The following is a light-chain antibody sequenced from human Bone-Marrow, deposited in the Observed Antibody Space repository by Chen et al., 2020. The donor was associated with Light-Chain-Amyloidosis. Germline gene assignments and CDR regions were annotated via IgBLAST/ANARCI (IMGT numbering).Light chain of an antibody. Sequence: SYALTQPSSVSVSPGQTARITCSGDVLAKKYARWFQQKPGQAPVVVIYKDTERPSGIPERFSGSSSGTTVTLTISGAQVEEGADYYCYSAADNDQGVFGGGTKLTVL. J-gene: IGLJ3*02. CDR1: VLAKKY. CDR3: YSAADNDQGV. V-gene: IGLV3-27*01. CDR2: KDT.